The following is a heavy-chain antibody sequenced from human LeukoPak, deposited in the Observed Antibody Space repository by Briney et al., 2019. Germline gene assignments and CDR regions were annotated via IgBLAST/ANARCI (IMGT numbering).Heavy chain of an antibody. CDR2: IYWNDDK. D-gene: IGHD3-22*01. J-gene: IGHJ4*02. V-gene: IGHV2-5*01. CDR1: GFSLRTSGVG. Sequence: SGPTLVKPTQTLTLSCTCSGFSLRTSGVGVGWIRQPPGMALEWLALIYWNDDKRYSPSLKSRLTLTKDTSKDQVVLTMTNMDPVDTATYYCAHTFYDSSVGPFDYWGQGTLVTVSS. CDR3: AHTFYDSSVGPFDY.